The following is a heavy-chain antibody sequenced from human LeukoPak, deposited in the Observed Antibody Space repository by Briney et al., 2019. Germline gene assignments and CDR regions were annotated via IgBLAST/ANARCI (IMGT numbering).Heavy chain of an antibody. CDR3: ARHSSKYKFGSGFGENCFDP. D-gene: IGHD3-10*01. V-gene: IGHV4-39*01. J-gene: IGHJ5*02. CDR2: IYYTGST. CDR1: DGSVSSNNNY. Sequence: SETLSLTCTVSDGSVSSNNNYWGWIRQPPGKGLEWIGTIYYTGSTYYNPSLKSRLTISVDTSKNEFSLKLNSVTAADTAVYYCARHSSKYKFGSGFGENCFDPWGQGTLVTVSS.